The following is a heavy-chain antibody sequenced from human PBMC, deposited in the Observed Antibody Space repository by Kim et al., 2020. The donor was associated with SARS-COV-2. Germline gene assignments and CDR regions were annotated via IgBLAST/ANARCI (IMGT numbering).Heavy chain of an antibody. D-gene: IGHD2-2*01. V-gene: IGHV3-30-3*01. J-gene: IGHJ4*01. CDR1: GFTFGSYA. CDR3: ARVDCTRPSCYFPDY. Sequence: GGSLSLSCAASGFTFGSYAVHWVRQAPGKGLERVAFISSDGGNKYYADSAKGRFTISRDNSKNTLYLQMNSPRVEDTAVDYCARVDCTRPSCYFPDYWR. CDR2: ISSDGGNK.